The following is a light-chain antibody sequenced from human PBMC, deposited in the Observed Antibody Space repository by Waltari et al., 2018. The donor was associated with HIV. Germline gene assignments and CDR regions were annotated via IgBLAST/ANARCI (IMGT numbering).Light chain of an antibody. V-gene: IGKV1-12*01. CDR2: GAF. CDR3: QQGDSCPHT. Sequence: DIQMAQSPFNVSAFVGGTVTLTCRASREISTSLAWYQVKPGRAPNLLIYGAFQLETAVPSRFGGAGSGTEFTLTITSLQPEDYATYYCQQGDSCPHTFGGGTRVDMK. CDR1: REISTS. J-gene: IGKJ4*01.